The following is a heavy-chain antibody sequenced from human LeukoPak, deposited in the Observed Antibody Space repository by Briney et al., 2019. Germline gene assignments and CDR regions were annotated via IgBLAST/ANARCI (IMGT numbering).Heavy chain of an antibody. CDR3: ARARRYRSSWYHDY. CDR2: ISSSSSTI. CDR1: GFTFRSYK. V-gene: IGHV3-48*02. Sequence: GGSLRLSCAASGFTFRSYKMTWVRQAPGKGLEWVSYISSSSSTIYYADSVKGRFTISRDNANNSLYLQMNSLRDEDTAVYYCARARRYRSSWYHDYWGQGSLVTVSS. D-gene: IGHD6-13*01. J-gene: IGHJ4*02.